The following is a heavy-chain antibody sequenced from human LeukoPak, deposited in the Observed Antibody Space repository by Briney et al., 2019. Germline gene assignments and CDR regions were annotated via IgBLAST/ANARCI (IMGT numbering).Heavy chain of an antibody. V-gene: IGHV3-23*01. CDR3: AKDRESHYYYYYMDV. J-gene: IGHJ6*03. CDR2: ISGSGGST. Sequence: PGGSLRLSCAASGFTFSSYTMNWVRQAPGKGLEWVSAISGSGGSTYYADSVKGRFTISRDNSKNTLYLQMNSLRAEDTAVYYCAKDRESHYYYYYMDVWGKGTTVTVSS. CDR1: GFTFSSYT.